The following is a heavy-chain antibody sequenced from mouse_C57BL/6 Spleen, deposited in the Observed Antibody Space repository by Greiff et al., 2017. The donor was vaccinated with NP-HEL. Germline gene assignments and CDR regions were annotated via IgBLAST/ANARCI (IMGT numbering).Heavy chain of an antibody. V-gene: IGHV5-9-1*02. J-gene: IGHJ4*01. CDR3: TRSVYYYGSSYIAMDY. CDR1: GFTFSSYA. Sequence: EVQVVESGEGLVKPGGSLKLSCAASGFTFSSYAMSWVRQTPEKRLEWVAYISSGGDYIYYADTVKGRFTISRDNARNTLYLQMSSLKSEDTAMYYCTRSVYYYGSSYIAMDYWGQGTSVTVSS. CDR2: ISSGGDYI. D-gene: IGHD1-1*01.